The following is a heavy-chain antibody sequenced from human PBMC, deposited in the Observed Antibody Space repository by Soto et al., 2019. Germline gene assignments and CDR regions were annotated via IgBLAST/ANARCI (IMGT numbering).Heavy chain of an antibody. V-gene: IGHV3-9*01. D-gene: IGHD3-10*01. J-gene: IGHJ6*02. Sequence: EVQLVESGGGLVQPGRSLRLSCAASGFSFEDYAMHWVRQAPGKGLEWVSGIAWNSDIIGYADSVKGRFTISRDNGKNSLYLQMNSLRPEDTALYYCVKDHYGSAIYGMDVWGQGTTVTVSS. CDR2: IAWNSDII. CDR1: GFSFEDYA. CDR3: VKDHYGSAIYGMDV.